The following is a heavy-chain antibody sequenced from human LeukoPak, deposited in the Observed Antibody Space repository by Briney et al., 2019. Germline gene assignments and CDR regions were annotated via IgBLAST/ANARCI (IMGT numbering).Heavy chain of an antibody. CDR3: AKDPLLRYFDLNWFDP. V-gene: IGHV3-23*01. J-gene: IGHJ5*02. Sequence: GGSLRLSCVASGFTFSSYAMSWVRQAPGKGLEWVSAISGSGGSTYYADSVKGRFTISRDNSKNTLYLQMNSLRAEDTAVYYCAKDPLLRYFDLNWFDPWGQGTLVTVSS. D-gene: IGHD3-9*01. CDR2: ISGSGGST. CDR1: GFTFSSYA.